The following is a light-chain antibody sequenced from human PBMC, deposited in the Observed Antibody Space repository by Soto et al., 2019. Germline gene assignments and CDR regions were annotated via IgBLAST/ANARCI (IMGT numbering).Light chain of an antibody. Sequence: EIVLTQSPGTLSLSPGERATLSCRASQSFNSIYLAWYQQKPGQAPRLLIYGASTRATGIPARFSGSGSGTEFTLTISSLQSEDFAVYYCQQYKSWPPITFGQGTRLEIK. J-gene: IGKJ5*01. CDR1: QSFNSIY. CDR3: QQYKSWPPIT. V-gene: IGKV3-15*01. CDR2: GAS.